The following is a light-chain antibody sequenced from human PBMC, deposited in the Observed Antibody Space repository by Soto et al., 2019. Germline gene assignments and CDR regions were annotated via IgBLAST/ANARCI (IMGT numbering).Light chain of an antibody. CDR3: QQFSSYTLT. J-gene: IGKJ4*01. CDR2: DAS. Sequence: EIMLTQSPATLSLSPGERATLSCRASQSVSSYLAWYQQKPGQAPRLLIYDASSRETGIPDRFSGGGAGTDFTLTISRLEPEDVEVYYCQQFSSYTLTFGGGTKVDIK. CDR1: QSVSSY. V-gene: IGKV3-20*01.